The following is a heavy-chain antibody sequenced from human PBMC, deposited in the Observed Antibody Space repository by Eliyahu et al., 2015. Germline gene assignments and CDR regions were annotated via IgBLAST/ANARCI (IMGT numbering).Heavy chain of an antibody. Sequence: QVQLQQWGAGLLKPSETLSLTCXXXGGSFSXXYWSXIRQPPGKGLEWIGEINHSGSTNYNPSLKSRVTISVDTSKNQFSLKLSSVTAADTAVYYCAIGQLWLLLDYWGQGTLVTVSS. CDR2: INHSGST. CDR3: AIGQLWLLLDY. D-gene: IGHD5-18*01. J-gene: IGHJ4*02. CDR1: GGSFSXXY. V-gene: IGHV4-34*01.